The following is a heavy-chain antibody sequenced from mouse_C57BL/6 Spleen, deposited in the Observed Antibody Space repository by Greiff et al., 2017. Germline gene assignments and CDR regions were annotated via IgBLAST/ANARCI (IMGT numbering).Heavy chain of an antibody. CDR2: IYPGDGDT. V-gene: IGHV1-82*01. Sequence: QVQLQQSGPELVKPGASVKISCKASGYAFSSSWMNWVKQRPGKGLEWIGRIYPGDGDTNYNGKFKGKGTLTADKASSTAYMQLSSLTSEDSAVYFCARGNAMDYWGQGTSVTVSS. CDR1: GYAFSSSW. CDR3: ARGNAMDY. J-gene: IGHJ4*01.